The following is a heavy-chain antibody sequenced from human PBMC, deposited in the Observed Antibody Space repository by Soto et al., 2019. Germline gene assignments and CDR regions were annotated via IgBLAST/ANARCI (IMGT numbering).Heavy chain of an antibody. CDR2: INHSGST. Sequence: SETLSLTCAVYGVSFSGYYWSLIRQPPGKGLEGIGEINHSGSTNYNPSLKNRVTISVDKSNNEFSLNLKSVTAADTAVYYCAREMNYYDTSGDSYFDCWGQGTLVTAPQ. J-gene: IGHJ4*02. CDR1: GVSFSGYY. CDR3: AREMNYYDTSGDSYFDC. D-gene: IGHD3-22*01. V-gene: IGHV4-34*01.